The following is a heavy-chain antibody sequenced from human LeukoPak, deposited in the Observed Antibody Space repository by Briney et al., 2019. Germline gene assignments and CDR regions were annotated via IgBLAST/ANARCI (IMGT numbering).Heavy chain of an antibody. CDR1: GFTFGDYG. CDR2: IQSRTYGGAT. CDR3: TASDHLYCSSISCHFDY. D-gene: IGHD2-2*01. V-gene: IGHV3-49*04. J-gene: IGHJ4*02. Sequence: GGFLRLSCTASGFTFGDYGMSWVRQAPGKGLEWVGFIQSRTYGGATQYAASVKGRFTISRDDSKSIAFLQMNSLKTEDTAVYYCTASDHLYCSSISCHFDYWGQGTLVTVSS.